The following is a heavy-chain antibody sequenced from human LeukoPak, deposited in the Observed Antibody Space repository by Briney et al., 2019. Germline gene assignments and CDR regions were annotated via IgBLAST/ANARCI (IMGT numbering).Heavy chain of an antibody. CDR3: ARDRDGYNSLHAFDI. V-gene: IGHV1-2*02. D-gene: IGHD5-24*01. J-gene: IGHJ3*02. Sequence: ASVKVSCKASGYTFTGYYMHWVRQAPGQGLEWMGWINPNSGGTNYAQKFQGRVTMTRGTSISTAYMELSRLRSDDTAVYYCARDRDGYNSLHAFDIWGQGTMVTVSS. CDR1: GYTFTGYY. CDR2: INPNSGGT.